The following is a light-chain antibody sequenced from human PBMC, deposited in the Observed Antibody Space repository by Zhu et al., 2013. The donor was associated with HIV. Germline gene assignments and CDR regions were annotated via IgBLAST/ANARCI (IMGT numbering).Light chain of an antibody. Sequence: DIVMTQSPATLSVSPGERATLSCRASQSVSGNLAWYQQKPRQAPRLLIYGASARATGIPARFSGSGSGTEFTLTITRLQSEDFAIYYCQQYSSWPPLTFGGGTKVEIK. CDR1: QSVSGN. J-gene: IGKJ4*01. V-gene: IGKV3-15*01. CDR3: QQYSSWPPLT. CDR2: GAS.